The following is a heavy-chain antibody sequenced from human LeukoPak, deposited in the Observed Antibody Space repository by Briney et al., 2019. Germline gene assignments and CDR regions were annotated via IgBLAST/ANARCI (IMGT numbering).Heavy chain of an antibody. CDR3: ARAGLYSGSGLDY. D-gene: IGHD5-12*01. Sequence: GGSLRLSCAASGFTVSSNYMSWVRQAPGKGLEWVSVIYSGGSTYYADSVKGRFTISRDNAKNSLYLEMSGLRAEDTAVYYCARAGLYSGSGLDYWGQGTLVTVSS. J-gene: IGHJ4*02. CDR2: IYSGGST. CDR1: GFTVSSNY. V-gene: IGHV3-53*01.